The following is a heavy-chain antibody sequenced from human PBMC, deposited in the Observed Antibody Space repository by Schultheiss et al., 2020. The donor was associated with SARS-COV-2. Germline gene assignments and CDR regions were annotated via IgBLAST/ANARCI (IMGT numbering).Heavy chain of an antibody. Sequence: SVKVSCKASGFTFTSSAMQWVRQARGQRLEWIGWIVVGSGNTNYAQKFQGRVTITADKSTSTAYMELSSLRSEDTAVYYCARERIVGATLIYYYYYGMDVWGQGTTVTVSS. CDR2: IVVGSGNT. D-gene: IGHD1-26*01. J-gene: IGHJ6*02. CDR3: ARERIVGATLIYYYYYGMDV. CDR1: GFTFTSSA. V-gene: IGHV1-58*02.